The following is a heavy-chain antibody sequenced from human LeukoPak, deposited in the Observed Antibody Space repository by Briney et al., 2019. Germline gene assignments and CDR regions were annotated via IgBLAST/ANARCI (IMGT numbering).Heavy chain of an antibody. CDR3: AKDMKAAWYFDH. CDR2: ISGSGGST. V-gene: IGHV3-23*01. J-gene: IGHJ4*02. Sequence: PGGSLRLSCAVSGFTFSSYAMSWVRQAPGKGLEWVSAISGSGGSTYYADSVKGRFTISRDNSKNTLYLQMNSLRAEDTAVYYCAKDMKAAWYFDHWGQGTLVTVSS. CDR1: GFTFSSYA. D-gene: IGHD2-15*01.